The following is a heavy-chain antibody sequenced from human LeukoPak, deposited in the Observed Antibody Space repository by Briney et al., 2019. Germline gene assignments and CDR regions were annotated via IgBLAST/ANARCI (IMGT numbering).Heavy chain of an antibody. Sequence: QAGGTLRLSCAASGFSFGNYGMSWVRQGPAKGLEWVSSIGSTDTYYADSVKGRFTISRDNSKNTLYLQMNSLTAEDTAVYYCAMVSSSNWSRYWGQGTLVTVSS. J-gene: IGHJ4*02. V-gene: IGHV3-23*01. CDR2: IGSTDT. CDR3: AMVSSSNWSRY. D-gene: IGHD1-20*01. CDR1: GFSFGNYG.